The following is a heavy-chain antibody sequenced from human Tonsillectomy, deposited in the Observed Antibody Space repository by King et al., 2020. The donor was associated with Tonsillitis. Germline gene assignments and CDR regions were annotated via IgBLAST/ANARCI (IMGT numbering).Heavy chain of an antibody. CDR3: ASRGRPQPYGGLYSRSNWFDP. Sequence: VQLVESGAEVKKPGSSVKVSCTASGGTFSSYAISWVRQAPGQGLEWMGGIIPIFGTANYAQKFQGRVTITADEATSTAYMELSSLRSEDTAGYYCASRGRPQPYGGLYSRSNWFDPWGQGTLVTVSS. D-gene: IGHD4-23*01. CDR2: IIPIFGTA. V-gene: IGHV1-69*01. J-gene: IGHJ5*02. CDR1: GGTFSSYA.